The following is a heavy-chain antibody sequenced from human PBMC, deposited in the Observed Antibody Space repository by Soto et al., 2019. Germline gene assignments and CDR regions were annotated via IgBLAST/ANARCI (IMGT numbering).Heavy chain of an antibody. Sequence: GESLKISCQASGYTFTNYYIAWVRQVPGKGLEWMGRIDPSDSYIKYSPSFEGHVTMSVDKPISTAFLQWSRLEASDTAMYFCAIPLARTTPFDYWGQGSLVTVSS. CDR3: AIPLARTTPFDY. CDR1: GYTFTNYY. D-gene: IGHD1-7*01. CDR2: IDPSDSYI. J-gene: IGHJ4*02. V-gene: IGHV5-10-1*01.